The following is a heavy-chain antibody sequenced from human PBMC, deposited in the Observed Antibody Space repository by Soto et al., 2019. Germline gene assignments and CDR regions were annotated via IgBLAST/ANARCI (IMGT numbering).Heavy chain of an antibody. CDR3: ARTGTTVGGLYNWFDP. Sequence: EVQLVQSGAEVKKPGESLKISCKGSGYSFTSYWIGWVRQMPGKGLEGRGIIYPCDSATRYSPSFQGQVTISADKCISTAYLQWSSLKASDTAMYYCARTGTTVGGLYNWFDPWGQGTLVTVSS. CDR1: GYSFTSYW. D-gene: IGHD4-17*01. CDR2: IYPCDSAT. V-gene: IGHV5-51*03. J-gene: IGHJ5*02.